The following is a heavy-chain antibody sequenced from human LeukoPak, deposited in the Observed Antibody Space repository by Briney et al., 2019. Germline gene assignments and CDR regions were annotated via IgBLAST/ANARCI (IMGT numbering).Heavy chain of an antibody. D-gene: IGHD3-10*01. CDR3: ARRYGSGALTDAFDI. CDR1: GGSISSFY. Sequence: SETLSLTCTVSGGSISSFYWSWIRQPPGKGLEWIGYFYYSGSTNYNPPLKSRVTISVDTSKNQLSLKLSSVTAADTAVYYCARRYGSGALTDAFDIWGQGTMVTVSS. J-gene: IGHJ3*02. V-gene: IGHV4-59*08. CDR2: FYYSGST.